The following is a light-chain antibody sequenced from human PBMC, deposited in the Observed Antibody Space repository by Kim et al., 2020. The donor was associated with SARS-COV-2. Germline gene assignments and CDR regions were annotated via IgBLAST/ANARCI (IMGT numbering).Light chain of an antibody. Sequence: QSALTQPRSVSGSPGQSVTISCTGTSSDVRDYDYVSWYQQHPDKAPKLILYDVSERPSGVPDRFSGSKSDNTASLTISGLQAEDEGDYYCCSYAGTYTWVFGGGTQLTVL. CDR2: DVS. V-gene: IGLV2-11*01. CDR1: SSDVRDYDY. CDR3: CSYAGTYTWV. J-gene: IGLJ3*02.